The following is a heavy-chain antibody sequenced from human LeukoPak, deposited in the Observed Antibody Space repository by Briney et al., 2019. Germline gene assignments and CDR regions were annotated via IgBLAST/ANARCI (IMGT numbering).Heavy chain of an antibody. J-gene: IGHJ4*02. D-gene: IGHD3-10*01. CDR3: AKPPMVRGVITYYFDY. Sequence: GGSLRLSCAASGFTFSSYAMSRFRQAPGKGLEWVSAISGSGGSTYYADSVKGRFTISRDNSKNTLYLQMNSLRAEDTAVYYCAKPPMVRGVITYYFDYWGQGTLVTVSS. CDR1: GFTFSSYA. CDR2: ISGSGGST. V-gene: IGHV3-23*01.